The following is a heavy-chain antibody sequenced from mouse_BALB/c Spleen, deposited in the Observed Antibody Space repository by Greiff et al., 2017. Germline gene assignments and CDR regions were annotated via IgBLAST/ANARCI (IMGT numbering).Heavy chain of an antibody. D-gene: IGHD3-1*01. J-gene: IGHJ1*01. CDR2: ISSGSSTI. CDR1: GFTFSSFG. V-gene: IGHV5-17*02. Sequence: EVQVVESGGGLVQPGGSRKPSCAASGFTFSSFGMHWVRQAPEKGLEWVAYISSGSSTIYYADTVKGRFTISRDNPKNTLFLQMTSLRSEDTAMYYCARSGPPGYFDVWGAGTTVTVAS. CDR3: ARSGPPGYFDV.